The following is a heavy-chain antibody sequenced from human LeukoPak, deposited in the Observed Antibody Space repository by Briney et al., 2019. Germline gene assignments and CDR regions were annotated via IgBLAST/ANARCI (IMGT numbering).Heavy chain of an antibody. V-gene: IGHV4-59*08. Sequence: SETLSLTCTVSGGSISSYYWSWIRQPPGKGLEWIGYIYYSGSTNYNPSLKSRVTISVDTSKNQFSLKLSSVTAADTAVYYCARSRHSSGWYYYWGQGTLVTVSS. J-gene: IGHJ4*02. CDR3: ARSRHSSGWYYY. CDR1: GGSISSYY. CDR2: IYYSGST. D-gene: IGHD6-19*01.